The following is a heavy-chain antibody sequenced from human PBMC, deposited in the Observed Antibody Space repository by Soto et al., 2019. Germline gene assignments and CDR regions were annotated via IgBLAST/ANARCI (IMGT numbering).Heavy chain of an antibody. CDR3: ARGITGTVTYYDGLDV. V-gene: IGHV1-69*12. D-gene: IGHD1-20*01. CDR1: GGTFSSYA. Sequence: QVQLVQSGAEVKKPGSSMKVSCKASGGTFSSYAISWVRQAPGQGLEWMGGIIPIFGTADYAQKFHGRVTITADESTSTAYMELSSLRSEDTAVYYCARGITGTVTYYDGLDVWGQGTTVTVSS. J-gene: IGHJ6*02. CDR2: IIPIFGTA.